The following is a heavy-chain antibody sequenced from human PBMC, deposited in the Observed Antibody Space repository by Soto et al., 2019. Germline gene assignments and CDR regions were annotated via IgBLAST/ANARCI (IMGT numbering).Heavy chain of an antibody. Sequence: PGGSLRLCCAASGFPFSSYWMSWVRQAPGKGLEWVANIKQDGSEKYYVDSVKGRFTISRDNAKNSLYLQMNSLRAEDTAVYYCARGNYYGSGSRYAFDIWGQGTMVTVSS. CDR2: IKQDGSEK. J-gene: IGHJ3*02. CDR3: ARGNYYGSGSRYAFDI. D-gene: IGHD3-10*01. V-gene: IGHV3-7*04. CDR1: GFPFSSYW.